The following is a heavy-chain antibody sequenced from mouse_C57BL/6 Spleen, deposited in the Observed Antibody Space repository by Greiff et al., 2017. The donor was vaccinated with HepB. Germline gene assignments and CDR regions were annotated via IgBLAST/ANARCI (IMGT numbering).Heavy chain of an antibody. V-gene: IGHV1-53*01. CDR3: ARRRGYDYGYFDV. CDR2: INPSNGGT. J-gene: IGHJ1*03. D-gene: IGHD2-3*01. Sequence: VQLQQSGTELVKPGASVKLSCKASGYTFTSYWMHWVKQRPGQGLEWIGNINPSNGGTNYNEKFKSKATLTVDNSSSTAYMQLSRLTSEDSAVYYCARRRGYDYGYFDVWGTGTTVTVSS. CDR1: GYTFTSYW.